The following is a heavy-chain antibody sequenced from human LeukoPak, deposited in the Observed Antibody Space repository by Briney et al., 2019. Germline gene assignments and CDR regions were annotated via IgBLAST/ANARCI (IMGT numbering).Heavy chain of an antibody. D-gene: IGHD5-18*01. CDR1: GGSISSYY. J-gene: IGHJ6*03. V-gene: IGHV4-59*01. CDR2: IYYSGST. CDR3: ASHSYAYYYYMDV. Sequence: SETLSLTCTVSGGSISSYYWSWIRQPPGKGLEWIGYIYYSGSTNYNPSLKSRVTISVDTSKNQFSLKLSSVTAADTAVYYCASHSYAYYYYMDVWGKGTTVTVSS.